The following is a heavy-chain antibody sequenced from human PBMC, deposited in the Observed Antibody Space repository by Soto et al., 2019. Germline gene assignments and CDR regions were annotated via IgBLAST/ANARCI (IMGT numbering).Heavy chain of an antibody. Sequence: GGSLRLSCAASGFTFSSYAMSWVRQAPGKGLEWVSTISGSGGSTYYADSVKGRFTISRDNSKNTLYLQMNSLRAEDTAVYYCAKDQGSSWYEINYWGQGTLVTVSS. CDR2: ISGSGGST. V-gene: IGHV3-23*01. J-gene: IGHJ4*02. D-gene: IGHD6-13*01. CDR3: AKDQGSSWYEINY. CDR1: GFTFSSYA.